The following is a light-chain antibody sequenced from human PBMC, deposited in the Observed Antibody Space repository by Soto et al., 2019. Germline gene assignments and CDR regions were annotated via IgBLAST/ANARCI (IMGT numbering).Light chain of an antibody. CDR2: GDN. CDR1: TSNIGAPYD. V-gene: IGLV1-40*01. CDR3: SSYAGSNNFV. Sequence: QSVLTQPPSVSGAPGQRVSISCTGSTSNIGAPYDVHWYQHLPGAAPKLLIYGDNNRPSGVPDRFSGSKSGNTASLTVSGLQADDEAHYYCSSYAGSNNFVFGTGTKVTVL. J-gene: IGLJ1*01.